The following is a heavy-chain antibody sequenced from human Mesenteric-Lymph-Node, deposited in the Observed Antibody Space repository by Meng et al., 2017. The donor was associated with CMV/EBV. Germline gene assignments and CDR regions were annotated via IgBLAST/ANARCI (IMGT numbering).Heavy chain of an antibody. V-gene: IGHV1-2*06. D-gene: IGHD3-9*01. J-gene: IGHJ4*02. CDR1: GYTFIDYY. CDR2: INPKTGSR. CDR3: ARDRDTDWYSPFDY. Sequence: QVQLVQSGAEVKKPGASVRVSCKASGYTFIDYYKNWVRQAPGQGLGWMGRINPKTGSRSYAQNFQGRATMTRDTSINTAYMEVNRLNSDDTAMYYCARDRDTDWYSPFDYWGPGTLVTVSS.